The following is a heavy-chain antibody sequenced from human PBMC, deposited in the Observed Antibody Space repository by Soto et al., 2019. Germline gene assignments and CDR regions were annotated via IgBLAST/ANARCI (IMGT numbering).Heavy chain of an antibody. CDR1: GGSISSGGYY. CDR3: ARWLRGTVQNWFDP. V-gene: IGHV4-31*03. CDR2: IYYSGST. Sequence: SETLSLTCTVSGGSISSGGYYWSWIRQHPGKGLEWIGYIYYSGSTYYNPSLKSRVTISVDTSKNQFSLKLSSVTAADTAVYYCARWLRGTVQNWFDPWGQGTLVTVSS. D-gene: IGHD5-12*01. J-gene: IGHJ5*02.